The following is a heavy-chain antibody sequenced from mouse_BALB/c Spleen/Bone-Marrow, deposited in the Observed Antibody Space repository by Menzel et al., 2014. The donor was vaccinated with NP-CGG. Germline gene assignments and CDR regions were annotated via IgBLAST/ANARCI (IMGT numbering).Heavy chain of an antibody. V-gene: IGHV7-3*02. D-gene: IGHD1-1*01. Sequence: EVQLVESGGGLVQPGGSLRLSCATSGFTFTDYYMSWVRQPPGKALEWLGFIRNKANGYTTEYSTSVKGRFTISRDNPQSILHLQMNTLRAEDNATYYCARGVVATDYWGQGTTLTVSS. CDR1: GFTFTDYY. CDR3: ARGVVATDY. CDR2: IRNKANGYTT. J-gene: IGHJ2*01.